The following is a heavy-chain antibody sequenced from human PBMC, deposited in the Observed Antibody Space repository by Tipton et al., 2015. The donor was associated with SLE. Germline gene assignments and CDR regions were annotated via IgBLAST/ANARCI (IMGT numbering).Heavy chain of an antibody. D-gene: IGHD4-17*01. CDR2: IIPILGIA. Sequence: APGQGLEWMGRIIPILGIANYAQKFQGRVTITADKSTSTAYMELSSLRSEDTAVYYCARAEATVTTSWGQGTLVTVSS. J-gene: IGHJ5*02. V-gene: IGHV1-69*04. CDR3: ARAEATVTTS.